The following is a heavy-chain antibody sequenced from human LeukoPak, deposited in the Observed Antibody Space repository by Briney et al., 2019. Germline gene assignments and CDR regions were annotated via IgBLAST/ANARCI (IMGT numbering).Heavy chain of an antibody. V-gene: IGHV3-74*01. J-gene: IGHJ4*02. CDR2: INTDGKHT. D-gene: IGHD6-19*01. CDR3: VRDDIYGSGLDY. Sequence: GGSLRLSCAASGFTFSRYWMHWVRLVPGKGPVWVSHINTDGKHTTYADSVKGRFTISRDDAKNTLYLQMTSLRAEDTALYYCVRDDIYGSGLDYWGQGVLVTASS. CDR1: GFTFSRYW.